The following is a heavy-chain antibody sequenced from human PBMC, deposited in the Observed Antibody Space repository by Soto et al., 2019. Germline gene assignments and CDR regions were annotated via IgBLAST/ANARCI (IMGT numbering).Heavy chain of an antibody. Sequence: QVPLVQSGAEVKKPGASVKVSCKASGYTFTSYGISWVRQAPGQGLEWMGWISAYNGNTNYAQKLQGRVTMTTDTSTSTAYMELRSLRSDDTAVYYCARGPTIGSNYHYFDYYGMDVWGQGTTVTVSS. CDR1: GYTFTSYG. CDR3: ARGPTIGSNYHYFDYYGMDV. CDR2: ISAYNGNT. V-gene: IGHV1-18*01. J-gene: IGHJ6*02. D-gene: IGHD4-4*01.